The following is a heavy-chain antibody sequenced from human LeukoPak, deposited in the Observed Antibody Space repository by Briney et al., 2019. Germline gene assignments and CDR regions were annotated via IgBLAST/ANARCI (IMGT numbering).Heavy chain of an antibody. J-gene: IGHJ4*02. CDR3: ARVGYDILTGYYGGYYFDY. CDR2: IKQDGNEK. Sequence: GGSLRLSCAASGFTFSTYWMTWVRQAPGKGLEWVANIKQDGNEKYYVDSVKGRFTISRDNAKNALYLQMNSLRAEDTAVYYCARVGYDILTGYYGGYYFDYWGQGTLVTVSS. CDR1: GFTFSTYW. V-gene: IGHV3-7*03. D-gene: IGHD3-9*01.